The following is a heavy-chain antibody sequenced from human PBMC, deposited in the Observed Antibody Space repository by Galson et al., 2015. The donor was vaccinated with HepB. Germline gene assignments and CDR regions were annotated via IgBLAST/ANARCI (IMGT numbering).Heavy chain of an antibody. CDR2: INSDGSST. D-gene: IGHD3-9*01. CDR1: GFTFSSYW. J-gene: IGHJ6*02. Sequence: SLRLSCAASGFTFSSYWMHWVRQAPGKGLVWVSRINSDGSSTSYADSVKGRFTISRDNAKNTLYLQMNSLRAEDTAVYYCARAFPSYDILTDGGYYYYYGMDVWGQGTTVTVSS. CDR3: ARAFPSYDILTDGGYYYYYGMDV. V-gene: IGHV3-74*01.